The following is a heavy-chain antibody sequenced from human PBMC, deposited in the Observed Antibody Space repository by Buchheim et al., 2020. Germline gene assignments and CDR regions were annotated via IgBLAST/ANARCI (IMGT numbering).Heavy chain of an antibody. V-gene: IGHV3-30*01. CDR2: ISYDGSNT. D-gene: IGHD6-19*01. CDR1: GFTFSSYA. CDR3: ARDSEQWLIMLRCYYGVDV. J-gene: IGHJ6*02. Sequence: QVHLVESGGGVVQPGRSLRLSCAASGFTFSSYAMHWVRQAPGKGLEWVALISYDGSNTYYADSVKGRFTISRDNSKNTLDLQMNSLRAEDTSVYYCARDSEQWLIMLRCYYGVDVWGQGTT.